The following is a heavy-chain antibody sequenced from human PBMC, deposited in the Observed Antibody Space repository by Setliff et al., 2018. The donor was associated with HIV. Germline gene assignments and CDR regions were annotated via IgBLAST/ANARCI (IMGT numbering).Heavy chain of an antibody. V-gene: IGHV1-2*06. J-gene: IGHJ4*02. CDR3: ARQDIPTGYYLFDY. CDR2: INPNMGDT. Sequence: ASVKVSCKASGYKFTGHHIQWMRQAPGQGPEWMGRINPNMGDTQYAQKFQGRIIMTRDTSINTVYMELSSLTSDDTALYYCARQDIPTGYYLFDYWGQGTQVTSPQ. D-gene: IGHD3-9*01. CDR1: GYKFTGHH.